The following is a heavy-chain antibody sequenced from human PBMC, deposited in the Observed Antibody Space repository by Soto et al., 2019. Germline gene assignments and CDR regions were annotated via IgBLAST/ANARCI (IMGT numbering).Heavy chain of an antibody. Sequence: SVKVSCKASGGTFSSYAISWVRQAPGQGLEWMGGIIPIFGTANYAQKFQGRVTITADEYTSTAYMELSSLRSEDTVVYYCARVLLRDYYDGSGRNWFDPWGQGTLVTVSS. D-gene: IGHD3-22*01. CDR3: ARVLLRDYYDGSGRNWFDP. V-gene: IGHV1-69*13. J-gene: IGHJ5*02. CDR2: IIPIFGTA. CDR1: GGTFSSYA.